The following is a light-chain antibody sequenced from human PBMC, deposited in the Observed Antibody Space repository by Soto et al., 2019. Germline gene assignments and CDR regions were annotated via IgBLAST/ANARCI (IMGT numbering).Light chain of an antibody. J-gene: IGKJ4*01. Sequence: DIQMTQSPSSLSASVGDRVTITCRAGQDINIYLAWYQQKPGKVPRLLISAASTLQSGVPSRFSGSGSGTEFTLTISSLQPEDVATYYCQQYNGSPLTFGGGTKVEIK. V-gene: IGKV1-27*01. CDR1: QDINIY. CDR2: AAS. CDR3: QQYNGSPLT.